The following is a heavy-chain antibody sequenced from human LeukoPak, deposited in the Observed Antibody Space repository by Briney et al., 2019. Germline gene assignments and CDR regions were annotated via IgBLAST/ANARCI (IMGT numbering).Heavy chain of an antibody. D-gene: IGHD2-2*01. CDR2: INPSGGST. CDR1: GYTFTSYY. V-gene: IGHV1-46*01. J-gene: IGHJ6*03. Sequence: ASVKVSRKASGYTFTSYYMHWVRQAPGQGLEWMGIINPSGGSTSYAQKFQGRVTMTRDMSTSTVYMELSSLRSEDTAVYYCARDSVVVPAAMVGLSYYYYMDVWGKGTTVTVSS. CDR3: ARDSVVVPAAMVGLSYYYYMDV.